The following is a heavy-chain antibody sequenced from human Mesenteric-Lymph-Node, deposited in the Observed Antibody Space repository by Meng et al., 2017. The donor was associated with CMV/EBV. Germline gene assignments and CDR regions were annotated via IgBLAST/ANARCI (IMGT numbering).Heavy chain of an antibody. Sequence: SETLSLTCSVSGASVSSDTYHWSWIRQPPGKGLEWIGRTYYSRPTTYNPSLLSRVSISLDMSKNQFSLRLNSVTAADTAIYYCATLIVGDGGRGSWGQGILVPSPQ. V-gene: IGHV4-61*01. CDR2: TYYSRPT. D-gene: IGHD1-26*01. CDR3: ATLIVGDGGRGS. J-gene: IGHJ5*02. CDR1: GASVSSDTYH.